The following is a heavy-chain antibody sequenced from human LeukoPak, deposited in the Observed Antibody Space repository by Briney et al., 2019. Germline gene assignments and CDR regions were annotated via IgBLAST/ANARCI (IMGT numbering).Heavy chain of an antibody. CDR3: AKSRSLEYSSSSNF. J-gene: IGHJ4*02. V-gene: IGHV3-23*01. CDR1: GFTFSNYG. Sequence: GGSLRLSCVASGFTFSNYGMSWVRQAPGKGLEWVSGITGSGGSTYYADSVRGRFTISRDNSKNTLNLQMNRLRAEDSAVYYCAKSRSLEYSSSSNFWGQGTLVTVSS. D-gene: IGHD6-6*01. CDR2: ITGSGGST.